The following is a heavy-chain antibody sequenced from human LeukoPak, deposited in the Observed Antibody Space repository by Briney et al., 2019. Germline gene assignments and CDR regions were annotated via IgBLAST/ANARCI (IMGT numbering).Heavy chain of an antibody. CDR3: AAMATIGFAY. Sequence: SETLSLTCTVSGGSISSYYWSWIRQPPGKGLEWIGYIYYSGSTNYNPSLKSRVTISVDTSKNQFSLKLSSVTAADTAVYYCAAMATIGFAYWGQGTLATVSS. CDR1: GGSISSYY. J-gene: IGHJ4*02. V-gene: IGHV4-59*01. D-gene: IGHD5-24*01. CDR2: IYYSGST.